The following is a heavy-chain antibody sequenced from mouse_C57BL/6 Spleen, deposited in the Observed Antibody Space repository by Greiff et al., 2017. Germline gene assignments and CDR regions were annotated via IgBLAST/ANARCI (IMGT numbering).Heavy chain of an antibody. D-gene: IGHD4-1*01. Sequence: DVQLVESEGGLVQPGSSMKLSCTASGFTFSDYYMAWVRQVPEKGLEWVANINYDGSSTYYLDSLKSRFLISRNHAKNILYLQMSSLKSEDTATDYCARGRRDWDDYLDYWGKGTTLTVSS. CDR1: GFTFSDYY. V-gene: IGHV5-16*01. CDR3: ARGRRDWDDYLDY. J-gene: IGHJ2*01. CDR2: INYDGSST.